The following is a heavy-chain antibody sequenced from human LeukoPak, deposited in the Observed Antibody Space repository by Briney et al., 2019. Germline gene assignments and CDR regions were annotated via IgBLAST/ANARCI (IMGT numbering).Heavy chain of an antibody. CDR3: ARVMRDYYYYGMDV. CDR1: GYTFINYY. Sequence: ASVKVSCKASGYTFINYYIHWVRQAPGQGLEWMGWINPNSGGTNYAQKFQGRVTMTRDTSISTAYMELSRLRSDDTAVYYCARVMRDYYYYGMDVWGQGTTVTVSS. V-gene: IGHV1-2*02. CDR2: INPNSGGT. J-gene: IGHJ6*02.